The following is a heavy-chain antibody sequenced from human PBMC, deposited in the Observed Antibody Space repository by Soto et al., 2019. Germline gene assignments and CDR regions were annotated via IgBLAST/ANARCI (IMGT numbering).Heavy chain of an antibody. J-gene: IGHJ4*02. CDR3: VRESRGGGSW. Sequence: EVQLVESGGGLVQPGGSLRVSCVASGFTFIDSWMTWVRQVPGKGLEWVANINRDGSVTNHVDSMWGRFTISRDNSRNSVYLHMINRRTEDTAIYYCVRESRGGGSWWGRGTLVTVSS. CDR1: GFTFIDSW. V-gene: IGHV3-7*01. D-gene: IGHD2-15*01. CDR2: INRDGSVT.